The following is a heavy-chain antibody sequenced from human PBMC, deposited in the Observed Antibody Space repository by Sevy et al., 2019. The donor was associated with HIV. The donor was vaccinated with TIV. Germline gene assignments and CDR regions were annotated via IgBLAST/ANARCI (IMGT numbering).Heavy chain of an antibody. CDR1: GFTFINYA. CDR3: AKDFCRTDNCADLFDY. Sequence: GGSLRLSCAASGFTFINYAVTWVRQAPGKGLEWVSSIYPNGDVTFYAESVKGRFIISRDSSKNTLFLQMNSLRAEDTAVYYCAKDFCRTDNCADLFDYWGQGTLVTVSS. CDR2: IYPNGDVT. J-gene: IGHJ4*02. D-gene: IGHD1-20*01. V-gene: IGHV3-23*01.